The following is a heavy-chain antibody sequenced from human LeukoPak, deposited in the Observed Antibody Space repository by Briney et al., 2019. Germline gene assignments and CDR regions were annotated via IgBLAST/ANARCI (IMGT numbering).Heavy chain of an antibody. J-gene: IGHJ4*02. CDR1: GGSINNYC. CDR3: ARQSRGAAGACDY. Sequence: PSETLSFTCTVAGGSINNYCRTWIRQPPGKGLEWLGYVYYTGSTNYNTSLKSGVTISVDTSKNQFFLQLTSVTAGDTALYYWARQSRGAAGACDYWGQGTLVTVSS. CDR2: VYYTGST. V-gene: IGHV4-59*01. D-gene: IGHD6-13*01.